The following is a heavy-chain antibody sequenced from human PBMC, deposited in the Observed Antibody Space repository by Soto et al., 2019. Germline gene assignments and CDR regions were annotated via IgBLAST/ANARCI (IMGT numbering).Heavy chain of an antibody. V-gene: IGHV3-30*18. D-gene: IGHD4-4*01. CDR1: GFTFRFYD. CDR2: ISRDGNNK. J-gene: IGHJ4*02. Sequence: EGSLRLSCATSGFTFRFYDMHWVRQAPGKGLEWVAIISRDGNNKDYGDSVKGRFTISRDNSKNTLYLQMNSLRGEDTAVYYCAKDAYTPIRTTAHDSGGLDHWGRGTLVTVSS. CDR3: AKDAYTPIRTTAHDSGGLDH.